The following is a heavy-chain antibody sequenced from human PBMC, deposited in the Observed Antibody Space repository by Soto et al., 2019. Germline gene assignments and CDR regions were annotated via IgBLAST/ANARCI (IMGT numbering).Heavy chain of an antibody. CDR3: ALYDYGDYVDY. CDR2: INHSGST. CDR1: GGSFSGYY. V-gene: IGHV4-34*01. Sequence: QVQLQQWGAGLLKPSETLSLTCAVYGGSFSGYYWSWIRQPPRKGLEWIGEINHSGSTNYNPSLKGRVTISVDTSKNQFSLMLSSVTAADTAVYYCALYDYGDYVDYWGQGTLVTVSS. D-gene: IGHD4-17*01. J-gene: IGHJ4*02.